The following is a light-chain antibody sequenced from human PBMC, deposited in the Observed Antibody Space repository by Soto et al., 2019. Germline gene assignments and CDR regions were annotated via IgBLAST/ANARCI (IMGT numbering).Light chain of an antibody. J-gene: IGKJ4*01. CDR1: QSVGNN. V-gene: IGKV3-11*01. Sequence: EIVLTQSPATLSLSPGERATLSCRASQSVGNNLAWYQQKPGQAPGLLIYEASTRATGIPARFSGSGSGTDFTLPISSLEPEDFAVYYCQQHANWPLTFGGGTKVEIK. CDR3: QQHANWPLT. CDR2: EAS.